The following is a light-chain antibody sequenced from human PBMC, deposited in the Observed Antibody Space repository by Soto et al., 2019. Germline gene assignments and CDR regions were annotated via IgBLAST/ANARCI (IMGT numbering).Light chain of an antibody. CDR1: QGISSW. Sequence: DIQMTQSPSSVSASVGDRVTITCRASQGISSWLAWYHQKPGKAPKVLIYDASSLQSGVPSRFSGSGSGTDFTLTISNLQPEDFANYYCQQVYSFPLTFGGGTKVELK. V-gene: IGKV1D-12*01. CDR3: QQVYSFPLT. CDR2: DAS. J-gene: IGKJ4*01.